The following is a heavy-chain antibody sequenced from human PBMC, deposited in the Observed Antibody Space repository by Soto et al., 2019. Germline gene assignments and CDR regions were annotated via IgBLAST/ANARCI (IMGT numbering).Heavy chain of an antibody. J-gene: IGHJ5*02. CDR2: IYNSGST. CDR3: ARSVFP. Sequence: PSETLSLTCTVSGGSISTYYWSWIRQPPGKRLEWIGYIYNSGSTNHNASLESRVTISVDTSKNQFSLKLSSVTAADTAVYYCARSVFPWGQGTLVTVSS. CDR1: GGSISTYY. V-gene: IGHV4-59*12.